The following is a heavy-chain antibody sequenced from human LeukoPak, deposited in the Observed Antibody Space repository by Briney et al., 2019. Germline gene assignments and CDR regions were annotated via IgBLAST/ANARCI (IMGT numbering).Heavy chain of an antibody. V-gene: IGHV3-21*01. CDR1: GFTFSSYS. D-gene: IGHD3-9*01. CDR3: AKDPGGRYFDWLSFDY. Sequence: GGSLRLSCAASGFTFSSYSMNWVRQAPGKGLEWVSSISSSSSYKYYADSVKGRFTISRDNSKNTLYLQMNSLRAEDTAVYYCAKDPGGRYFDWLSFDYWGQGTLVTVSS. J-gene: IGHJ4*02. CDR2: ISSSSSYK.